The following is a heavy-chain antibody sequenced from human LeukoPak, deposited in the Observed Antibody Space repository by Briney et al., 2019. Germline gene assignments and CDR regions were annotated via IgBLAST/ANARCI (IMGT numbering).Heavy chain of an antibody. J-gene: IGHJ3*02. V-gene: IGHV1-69*13. CDR3: ASRIVGATPGAFDI. CDR2: IIPILGTA. CDR1: GGTFSSYA. D-gene: IGHD1-26*01. Sequence: SVKVSCKASGGTFSSYAISWVRQAPGQGLEWMGGIIPILGTANYAQKFQGRVTITADESTSTAYMELSSLRSEDTAVYYCASRIVGATPGAFDIWGQGTMVTVSS.